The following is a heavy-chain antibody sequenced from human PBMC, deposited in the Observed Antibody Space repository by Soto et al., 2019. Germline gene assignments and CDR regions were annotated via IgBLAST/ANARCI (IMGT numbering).Heavy chain of an antibody. J-gene: IGHJ6*02. V-gene: IGHV3-30*03. CDR1: GSTFSSSG. CDR2: HSNDGITK. CDR3: ARDGPHFDVDV. Sequence: QLVESGGGVVQPGRSLRLSCAASGSTFSSSGWHWVRQAPGKGLEWVAFHSNDGITKNYADSVKGRFTISRDNSKNTVFLQIDSLRGDDTAAYYCARDGPHFDVDVWGQGTTVTVSS. D-gene: IGHD3-9*01.